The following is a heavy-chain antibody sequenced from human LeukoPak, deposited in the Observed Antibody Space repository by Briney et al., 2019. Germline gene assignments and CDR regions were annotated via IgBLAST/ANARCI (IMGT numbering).Heavy chain of an antibody. CDR2: IKQDGSEK. CDR3: ARDGRFSYGAFDI. J-gene: IGHJ3*02. CDR1: GFTLSDYW. Sequence: GSLRLSCVASGFTLSDYWMTWVRQAPGKGLECVANIKQDGSEKFYVDSAKGRFTISRDNAKNSLYLQMNSLRAEDTAVYYCARDGRFSYGAFDIWGQGTMVTVSS. V-gene: IGHV3-7*01. D-gene: IGHD3-3*01.